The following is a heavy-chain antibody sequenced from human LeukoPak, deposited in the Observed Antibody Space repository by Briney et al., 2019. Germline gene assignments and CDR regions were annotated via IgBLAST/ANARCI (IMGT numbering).Heavy chain of an antibody. D-gene: IGHD2/OR15-2a*01. CDR3: AKGLSTVDWFDP. Sequence: GGSLRLSCAASGFTVSSNYMSWVRQAPGKGLEWVSVIYSGGSTYYADSVKGRFTISRDNSKNTLYLQMNSLRAEDTAVYYCAKGLSTVDWFDPWGQGTLVTVST. CDR2: IYSGGST. CDR1: GFTVSSNY. V-gene: IGHV3-53*01. J-gene: IGHJ5*02.